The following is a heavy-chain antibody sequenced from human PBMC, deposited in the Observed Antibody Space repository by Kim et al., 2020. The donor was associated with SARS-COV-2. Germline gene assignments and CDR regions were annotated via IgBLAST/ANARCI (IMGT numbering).Heavy chain of an antibody. J-gene: IGHJ4*02. V-gene: IGHV3-7*03. Sequence: GGSLRLSCVASGFTFSDYWMSWVRQAPGKGLECVANINEDGSGKYYVASVKGRFTMSRDNAKNSLYLQMISLRAEDTAVYYCARRTRLEYWGQGTLVTVSS. CDR2: INEDGSGK. CDR3: ARRTRLEY. CDR1: GFTFSDYW.